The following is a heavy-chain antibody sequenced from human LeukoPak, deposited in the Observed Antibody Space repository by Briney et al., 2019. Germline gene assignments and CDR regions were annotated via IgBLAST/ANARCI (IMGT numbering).Heavy chain of an antibody. D-gene: IGHD3-10*01. CDR1: GFSLGSYW. V-gene: IGHV3-7*03. Sequence: GGSQRLSCAASGFSLGSYWMTWVRQAPGKGLEWVANINKDGSAQYYVGSLKGRFTISRDNAKNSLYLQMNSLRAEDTAVYYCAKVPYGSGSYSTLDYWGQGTLVTVSS. CDR2: INKDGSAQ. CDR3: AKVPYGSGSYSTLDY. J-gene: IGHJ4*02.